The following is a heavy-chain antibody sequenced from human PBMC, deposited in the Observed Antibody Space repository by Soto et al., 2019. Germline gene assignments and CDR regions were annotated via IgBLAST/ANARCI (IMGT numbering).Heavy chain of an antibody. CDR3: ASSRLTPFAY. J-gene: IGHJ4*02. V-gene: IGHV3-74*01. D-gene: IGHD7-27*01. CDR1: GFTFRSYW. Sequence: EVQLVESGGGLVQPGGSLRLSCAASGFTFRSYWMHWVRQAPGKGLVWVSRINSDGRSPFYADSVKGRFTISRDNAKNKLYLQMNSQRAEDTAVYYCASSRLTPFAYWGQGTLGTVSS. CDR2: INSDGRSP.